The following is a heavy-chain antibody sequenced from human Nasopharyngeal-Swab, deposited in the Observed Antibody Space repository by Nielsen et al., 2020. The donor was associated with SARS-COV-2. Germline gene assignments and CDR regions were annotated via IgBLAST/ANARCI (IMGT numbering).Heavy chain of an antibody. CDR2: IGTAGDT. CDR1: GFTFSSYD. V-gene: IGHV3-13*01. J-gene: IGHJ3*02. Sequence: GSLRLSCAASGFTFSSYDMHWVRQAPGKGLEWVSAIGTAGDTYYPGSVKGRFTISRENAKNSLYLQMNSLRAGDTAVYYCAREEVTTGAFDIWGQGTMVTVSS. CDR3: AREEVTTGAFDI. D-gene: IGHD4-17*01.